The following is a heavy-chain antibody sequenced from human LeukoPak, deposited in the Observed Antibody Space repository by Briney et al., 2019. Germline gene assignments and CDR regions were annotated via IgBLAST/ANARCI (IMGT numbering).Heavy chain of an antibody. CDR3: ASPRPTPGIAAAGMDV. D-gene: IGHD6-13*01. Sequence: KSGGSLRLSCAASGFIFSSYNMNWVRQAPGKGLEWVSSISSSSRYIYYADSVKGRFTISRDNAKNSLYLQMNSLRAEDTAVYYCASPRPTPGIAAAGMDVWGQGTTVTVSS. CDR2: ISSSSRYI. J-gene: IGHJ6*02. CDR1: GFIFSSYN. V-gene: IGHV3-21*01.